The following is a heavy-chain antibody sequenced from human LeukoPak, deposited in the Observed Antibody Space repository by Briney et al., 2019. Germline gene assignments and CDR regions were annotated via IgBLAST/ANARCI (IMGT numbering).Heavy chain of an antibody. CDR2: ISSSSSTI. CDR3: ARDYFFGWRGLSYYFDY. V-gene: IGHV3-48*01. J-gene: IGHJ4*02. Sequence: GGSLRLSCAASGFTFSSYSMNWVRQAPGKGLEWVSYISSSSSTIYYADSVKDRFTISRDNAKNSLYLQMNSLRAEDTAVYYCARDYFFGWRGLSYYFDYWGQGTLVTVSS. D-gene: IGHD3/OR15-3a*01. CDR1: GFTFSSYS.